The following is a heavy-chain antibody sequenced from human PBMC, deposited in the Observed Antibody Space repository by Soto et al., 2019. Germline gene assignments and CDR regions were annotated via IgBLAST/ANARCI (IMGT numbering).Heavy chain of an antibody. J-gene: IGHJ3*02. CDR3: AKDAHYCSSTSCYFRLGAFDI. CDR2: ISGSGGST. V-gene: IGHV3-23*01. CDR1: GFTFSSYA. Sequence: GGSLRLSCAASGFTFSSYAMSWVRQAPGKGLEWVSAISGSGGSTYYADSVKGRFTISRYNSKNTLYLQMNSLRAEDTAVYYCAKDAHYCSSTSCYFRLGAFDIWGQGTMVTVSS. D-gene: IGHD2-2*01.